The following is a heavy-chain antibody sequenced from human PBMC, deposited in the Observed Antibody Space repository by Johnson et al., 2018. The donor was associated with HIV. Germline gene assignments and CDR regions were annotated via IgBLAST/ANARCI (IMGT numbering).Heavy chain of an antibody. CDR2: IKSKGDGGTT. J-gene: IGHJ3*02. D-gene: IGHD3-16*01. CDR3: WAQWTVITFVGPSAFDI. V-gene: IGHV3-15*01. Sequence: VQLVESGGGVVRPGGSLRLSCAASGFTFDDYAMSWVRQAPGKGLEWVGRIKSKGDGGTTDYAAPVKGRFYISRDDSRNTLHMQMKSLKTEDTGVYYCWAQWTVITFVGPSAFDIWGQGTVVTVSS. CDR1: GFTFDDYA.